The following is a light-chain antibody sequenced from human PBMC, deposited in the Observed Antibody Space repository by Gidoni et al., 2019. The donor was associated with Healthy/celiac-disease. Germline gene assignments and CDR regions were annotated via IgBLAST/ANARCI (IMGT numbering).Light chain of an antibody. CDR1: QSVSSSY. CDR3: QQYGSSPLT. V-gene: IGKV3-20*01. CDR2: GAS. J-gene: IGKJ4*01. Sequence: EIVSTQSPGTLSLAPGERATIPCRASQSVSSSYVAWYPQKHGQAPRLLIDGASSRATGIPDRCSGSGSGTDFTLTISRRESDDFAVYYCQQYGSSPLTFGGGTKVEIK.